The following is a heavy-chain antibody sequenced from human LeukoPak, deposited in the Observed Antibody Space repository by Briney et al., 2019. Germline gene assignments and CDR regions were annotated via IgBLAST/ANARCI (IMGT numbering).Heavy chain of an antibody. CDR1: GFTFSSYS. V-gene: IGHV3-48*04. CDR3: ASLARYCSSTSCYIGGWLDY. CDR2: ISSSSSTI. J-gene: IGHJ4*02. D-gene: IGHD2-2*02. Sequence: GGSLRLSCAASGFTFSSYSMNWVRQAPGKGLEWVSYISSSSSTIYYADSVKGRFTISRDNAKNSLYLQMNSLRAEDTAVYYCASLARYCSSTSCYIGGWLDYWGQGTLVTVSS.